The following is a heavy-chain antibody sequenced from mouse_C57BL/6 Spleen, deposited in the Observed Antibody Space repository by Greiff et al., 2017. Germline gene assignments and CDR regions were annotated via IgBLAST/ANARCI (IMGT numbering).Heavy chain of an antibody. CDR2: ISSGSSTI. Sequence: EVMLVESGGGLVKPGGSLKLSCAASGFTFSDYGMHWVRQAPEKGLEWVAYISSGSSTIYYADTVKGRFTISRDNAKTTLFLQMTSLRSEDTAMYYCARAYYDYDGYFDYWGQGTTLTVSS. J-gene: IGHJ2*01. CDR1: GFTFSDYG. D-gene: IGHD2-4*01. CDR3: ARAYYDYDGYFDY. V-gene: IGHV5-17*01.